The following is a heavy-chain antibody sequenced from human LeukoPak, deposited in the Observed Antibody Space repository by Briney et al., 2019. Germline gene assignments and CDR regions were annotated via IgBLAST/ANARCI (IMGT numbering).Heavy chain of an antibody. D-gene: IGHD2-21*01. Sequence: ASVKVSCKASGYTFTDYYIHWVRQAPGQGLEWMGWINPNTGGTNYARKVQGRVTMTRDTSISTVYMELSRLRSDDTAVYYCARDLEDCSGGDCFWFDPWGQGTLVTVSS. CDR2: INPNTGGT. V-gene: IGHV1-2*02. CDR1: GYTFTDYY. J-gene: IGHJ5*02. CDR3: ARDLEDCSGGDCFWFDP.